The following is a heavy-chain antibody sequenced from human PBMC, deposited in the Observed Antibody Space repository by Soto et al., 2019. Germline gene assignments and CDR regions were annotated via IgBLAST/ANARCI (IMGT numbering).Heavy chain of an antibody. CDR1: GFTFSIYA. CDR2: ISSSGGST. Sequence: XLRLSCSASGFTFSIYAMSWVRQSPGKGLEWVSAISSSGGSTYYADSVKGRFTISRDNSKNTLYLQMNSLRAEDTAVYYCAKDRGSSGWGETKFDYWGQGTLVTVSS. J-gene: IGHJ4*02. V-gene: IGHV3-23*01. CDR3: AKDRGSSGWGETKFDY. D-gene: IGHD6-19*01.